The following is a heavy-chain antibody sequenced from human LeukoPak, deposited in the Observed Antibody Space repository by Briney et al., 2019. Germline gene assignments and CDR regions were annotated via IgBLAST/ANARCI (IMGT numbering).Heavy chain of an antibody. CDR2: INDSGTT. J-gene: IGHJ4*02. D-gene: IGHD3-10*01. V-gene: IGHV4-34*01. CDR1: GESFSGYY. Sequence: SETLSLSCAVYGESFSGYYWSWIRQSPGGRLEWIGEINDSGTTNYNPSLKSRVTISVDTSMNKNSLKLYSVTPGDTAHAYYGRGLWCAESRPYYYDYWGQGNLVSVST. CDR3: GRGLWCAESRPYYYDY.